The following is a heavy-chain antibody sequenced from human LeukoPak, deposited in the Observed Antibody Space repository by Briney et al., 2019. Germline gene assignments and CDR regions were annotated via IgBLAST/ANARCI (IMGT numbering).Heavy chain of an antibody. CDR2: IRYDGSNK. CDR3: AKDYYYDSSGYYSSLYFQH. D-gene: IGHD3-22*01. Sequence: GGSLRLSCAASGFTFSSYGMHWVRQAPGKGLEWVAFIRYDGSNKYYADSVEGRFTISRDNSKNTLYLQMNSLRAEDTAVYYCAKDYYYDSSGYYSSLYFQHWGQGTLVTVSS. V-gene: IGHV3-30*02. J-gene: IGHJ1*01. CDR1: GFTFSSYG.